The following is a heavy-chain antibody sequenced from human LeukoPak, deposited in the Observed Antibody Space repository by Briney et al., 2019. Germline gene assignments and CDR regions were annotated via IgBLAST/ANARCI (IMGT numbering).Heavy chain of an antibody. J-gene: IGHJ4*02. V-gene: IGHV5-51*01. CDR1: GYIFTDYW. CDR2: IYPDDSDT. CDR3: ARGAPIFYYFES. Sequence: NRGDSLKISCKTSGYIFTDYWIGWVRQVPGKGLEWMGIIYPDDSDTRCSPSFQGQVTISADKSTSTAYLQWSSLKASDTAMCYCARGAPIFYYFESWGQGTLVSVSA.